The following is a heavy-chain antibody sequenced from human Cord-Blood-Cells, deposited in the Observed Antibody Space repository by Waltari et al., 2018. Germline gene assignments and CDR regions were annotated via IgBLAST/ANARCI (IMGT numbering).Heavy chain of an antibody. CDR1: GFTFSSYW. Sequence: EVQLVESGGGLVQPGGSLRLSCAASGFTFSSYWMSWVRREPGKGLERVANIKQDGSEKYCVDSVKGRFTISGDNAKNSLYLQMNSLRAEDTAVYYCARDRVYGSGSLDYWGQGTLVTVSS. D-gene: IGHD3-10*01. CDR3: ARDRVYGSGSLDY. V-gene: IGHV3-7*01. CDR2: IKQDGSEK. J-gene: IGHJ4*02.